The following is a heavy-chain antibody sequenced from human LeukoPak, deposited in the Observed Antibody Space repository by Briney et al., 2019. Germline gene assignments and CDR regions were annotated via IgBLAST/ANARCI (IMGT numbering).Heavy chain of an antibody. CDR2: IYSGGST. Sequence: GGSLRLSCAASGFTVSSNYMSWVRQAPGKGLEWVSVIYSGGSTYYADSVKGRFTISRDNSKNTLYLQMNSLRAEDTVVYYCARMTPSGYYYYGMDVWGQGTTVTVSS. CDR3: ARMTPSGYYYYGMDV. CDR1: GFTVSSNY. V-gene: IGHV3-53*01. D-gene: IGHD3-10*01. J-gene: IGHJ6*01.